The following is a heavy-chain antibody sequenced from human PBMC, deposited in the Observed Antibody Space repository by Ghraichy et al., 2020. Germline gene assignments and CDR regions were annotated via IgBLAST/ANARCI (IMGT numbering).Heavy chain of an antibody. CDR2: IYYSGST. J-gene: IGHJ6*02. D-gene: IGHD2-2*01. Sequence: SETLSLTCTVSGGSISSYYWSWIRQPPGKGLEWIGYIYYSGSTNYNPSLKSRVTISVDTSKNQFSLKLSSVTAADTAVYYCARDCTASSTSCPDYYGMDVWGQGTTVTVSS. CDR3: ARDCTASSTSCPDYYGMDV. CDR1: GGSISSYY. V-gene: IGHV4-59*01.